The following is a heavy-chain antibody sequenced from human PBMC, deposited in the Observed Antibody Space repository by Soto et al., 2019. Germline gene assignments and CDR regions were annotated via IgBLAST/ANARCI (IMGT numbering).Heavy chain of an antibody. V-gene: IGHV4-59*01. CDR2: IYYSGST. J-gene: IGHJ3*02. CDR1: GGSISSYY. D-gene: IGHD5-12*01. CDR3: ARARGGYGLDAFDI. Sequence: SETLSLTCTVSGGSISSYYWSWIRQPPGKGLEWIGYIYYSGSTNYNPSLKSRVTISVDTSKNQFSLKLSSVTAADTAVYYCARARGGYGLDAFDIWGQGTMVTVSS.